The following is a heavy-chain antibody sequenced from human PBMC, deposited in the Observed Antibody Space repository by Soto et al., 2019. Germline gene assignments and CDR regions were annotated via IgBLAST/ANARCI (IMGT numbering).Heavy chain of an antibody. Sequence: PGGSLRLSCAASGFTFSSYWMSWVRQAPGKGLEWVANIKQDGSEKYYVDSVKGRFTISRDNAKNSLYLQMNSLRAEDTAVYYCARDQDRGFWSGYSYYYYGMDVWGQGTTVTVSS. J-gene: IGHJ6*02. CDR2: IKQDGSEK. V-gene: IGHV3-7*01. CDR1: GFTFSSYW. D-gene: IGHD3-3*01. CDR3: ARDQDRGFWSGYSYYYYGMDV.